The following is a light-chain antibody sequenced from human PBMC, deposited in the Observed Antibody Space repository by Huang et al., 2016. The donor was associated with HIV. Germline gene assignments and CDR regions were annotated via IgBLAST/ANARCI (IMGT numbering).Light chain of an antibody. V-gene: IGKV3-20*01. CDR3: QQFGRSPWT. CDR1: QSVGSSY. CDR2: GTS. Sequence: EIVLTQSPGTLSLSPGEKATLSCRASQSVGSSYFAWYQQKPGQSPRLPIYGTSTRATGIPDRFSGSGSGTDFTLIITRLEREDFAVYYCQQFGRSPWTFGQGTKVEIK. J-gene: IGKJ1*01.